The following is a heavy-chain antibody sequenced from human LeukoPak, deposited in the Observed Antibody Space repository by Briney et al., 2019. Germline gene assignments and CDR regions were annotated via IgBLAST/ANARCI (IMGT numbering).Heavy chain of an antibody. Sequence: ASVKVSCKASGYTFTGYYMHWVRQAPGQGLERMGWINPNSGGTNYAQKFQGRVTMTRDTSISTAYMELSRLRSDDTAVYYCARGGRITIFGVVINDAFDIWGQGTMVTVSS. D-gene: IGHD3-3*01. CDR3: ARGGRITIFGVVINDAFDI. J-gene: IGHJ3*02. CDR2: INPNSGGT. V-gene: IGHV1-2*02. CDR1: GYTFTGYY.